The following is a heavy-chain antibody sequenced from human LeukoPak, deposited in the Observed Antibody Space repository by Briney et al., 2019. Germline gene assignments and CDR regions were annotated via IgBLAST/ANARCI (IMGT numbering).Heavy chain of an antibody. Sequence: GESLKISCKGSGYSFTSYWIGWVRQMPGKGLEWMGIIYPGDSDTRYSPSFQGQVTISADRSITTAYLQWSSLKASDTAMYYCARRNYDILTGPDAFDIWGQGTMVTVSS. V-gene: IGHV5-51*01. D-gene: IGHD3-9*01. J-gene: IGHJ3*02. CDR2: IYPGDSDT. CDR3: ARRNYDILTGPDAFDI. CDR1: GYSFTSYW.